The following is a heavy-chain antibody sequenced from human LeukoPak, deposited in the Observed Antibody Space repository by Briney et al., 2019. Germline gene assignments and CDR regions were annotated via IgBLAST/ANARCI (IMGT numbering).Heavy chain of an antibody. J-gene: IGHJ6*02. CDR2: ISYDGTNK. Sequence: SGGSLRLSCAASGFTFSSYGVHWVRQAPGKGLEWVAVISYDGTNKYYADSVKGRFTISRDNSKNSLYLQMNSLRAEDTAVYYCARVAYYYYGMDVWGQGTTVTVSS. CDR1: GFTFSSYG. V-gene: IGHV3-30*03. CDR3: ARVAYYYYGMDV.